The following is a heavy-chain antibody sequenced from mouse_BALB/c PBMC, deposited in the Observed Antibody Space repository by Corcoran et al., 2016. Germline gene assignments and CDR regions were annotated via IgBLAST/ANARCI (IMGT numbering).Heavy chain of an antibody. CDR1: GFNIKDTY. CDR2: IDPANGNT. V-gene: IGHV14-3*02. Sequence: EAQLQQSGAELVKPGASVKLSCTASGFNIKDTYMHWVKQRPGQGLEWIGRIDPANGNTKYDPKFQGKATITADTSSNTAYLQLSSLTSEDTAVYYCARWDWYFDVWGAGTTVTVSS. J-gene: IGHJ1*01. CDR3: ARWDWYFDV.